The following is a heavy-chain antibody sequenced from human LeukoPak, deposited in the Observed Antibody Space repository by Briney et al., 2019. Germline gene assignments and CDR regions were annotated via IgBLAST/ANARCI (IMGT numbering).Heavy chain of an antibody. J-gene: IGHJ4*02. Sequence: GASVKVSCKASGYTFTSYYINWVRQATGQGLEWMGWMNPNSGNTGYAQKFQGRVTMTRNTSISTAYMEQSRLRSDDTAVYYYARRVDYRNYCGQGTPVTVSS. CDR3: ARRVDYRNY. V-gene: IGHV1-8*01. D-gene: IGHD4-11*01. CDR1: GYTFTSYY. CDR2: MNPNSGNT.